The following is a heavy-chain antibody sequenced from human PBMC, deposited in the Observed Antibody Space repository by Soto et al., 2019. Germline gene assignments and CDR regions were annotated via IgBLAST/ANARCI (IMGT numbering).Heavy chain of an antibody. D-gene: IGHD2-15*01. CDR1: GFTFTSSS. J-gene: IGHJ4*02. CDR2: IVVGSGNT. Sequence: SVKVSCKASGFTFTSSSLQWVRQARGQRLEWIGWIVVGSGNTNYAQKFQERVTITRDMSTSTAYMELSSLRSEDTAVYYCAARPWCSGGSCYPRYWGQGTLVTVSS. CDR3: AARPWCSGGSCYPRY. V-gene: IGHV1-58*01.